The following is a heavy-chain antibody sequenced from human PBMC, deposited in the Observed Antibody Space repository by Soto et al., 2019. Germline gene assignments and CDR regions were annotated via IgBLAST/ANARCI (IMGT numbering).Heavy chain of an antibody. CDR1: GGSISSYY. Sequence: SETLSLTCTVSGGSISSYYLSWIRQPSGKGLEWIGRIYTSGSTNYNPSLKSRVTMSVDTSKNQFSLKLSSVTAADTAVYYCARDLKFGQADYWGQGSQVTVSS. J-gene: IGHJ4*02. CDR3: ARDLKFGQADY. V-gene: IGHV4-4*07. CDR2: IYTSGST. D-gene: IGHD3-10*01.